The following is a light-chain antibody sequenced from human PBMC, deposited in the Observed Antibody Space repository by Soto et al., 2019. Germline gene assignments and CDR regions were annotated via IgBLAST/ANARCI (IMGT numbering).Light chain of an antibody. CDR2: AAS. CDR3: QQSYSTPYT. V-gene: IGKV1-39*01. CDR1: QSISSY. Sequence: DLQMTQSPSSLSASVGDRVTITCRASQSISSYLNWYQQKPGKAPELLIYAASRLQSGVPSRVSGSGSGTDFTLTISSLQPEDYATYYCQQSYSTPYTFGQGTKLEIK. J-gene: IGKJ2*01.